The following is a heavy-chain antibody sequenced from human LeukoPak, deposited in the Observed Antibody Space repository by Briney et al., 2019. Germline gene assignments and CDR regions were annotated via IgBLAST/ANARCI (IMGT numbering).Heavy chain of an antibody. CDR1: GFTFSSYE. V-gene: IGHV3-48*03. CDR2: ISRSATTI. Sequence: PGGSLRLSCAASGFTFSSYEMNWVRQAPGKGLEWVSSISRSATTIYYADSVKGRFTISKDNAKNSLYLQMNSLRTEDTAVYYCTTRFDYWGQGTLVTVSS. J-gene: IGHJ4*02. CDR3: TTRFDY.